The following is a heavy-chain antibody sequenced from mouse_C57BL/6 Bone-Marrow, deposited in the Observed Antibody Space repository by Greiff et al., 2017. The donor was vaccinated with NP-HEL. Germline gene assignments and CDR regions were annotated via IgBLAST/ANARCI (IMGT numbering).Heavy chain of an antibody. J-gene: IGHJ3*01. CDR3: ARKGPPWFAY. V-gene: IGHV1-64*01. CDR1: GYTFTSYW. Sequence: QVQLQQPGAELVKPGASVKLSCKASGYTFTSYWMHWVKQRPGHGLEWIGMIPPNSGSTYYNEKFKSKATLTVDKSSSTAYMQLSSLTSEDSAVYYCARKGPPWFAYWGQGTLVTVSA. D-gene: IGHD3-3*01. CDR2: IPPNSGST.